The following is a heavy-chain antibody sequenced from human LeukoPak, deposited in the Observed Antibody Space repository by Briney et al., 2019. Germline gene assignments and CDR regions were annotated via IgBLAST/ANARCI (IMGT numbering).Heavy chain of an antibody. CDR1: GFTFSSYW. V-gene: IGHV3-7*01. CDR2: IKEDGGET. J-gene: IGHJ4*02. CDR3: AREQGGPVN. D-gene: IGHD3-16*01. Sequence: PGGSLRLSCAASGFTFSSYWMMWVRQAPGKGLEWEANIKEDGGETYYVDSVKGRFTISRDNAKNSLFLQMNSLRAEDTAVYYCAREQGGPVNWGQGTLVTVSS.